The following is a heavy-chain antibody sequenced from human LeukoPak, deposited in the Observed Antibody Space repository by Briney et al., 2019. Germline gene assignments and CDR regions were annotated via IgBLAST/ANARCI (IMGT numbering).Heavy chain of an antibody. D-gene: IGHD5-12*01. J-gene: IGHJ4*02. CDR2: IFYSGST. CDR3: ARDGYSGSDAL. Sequence: PSETLSLTCTVSGGSISTSSYYWGWVRQPPGKGLEWIGNIFYSGSTYYSPSLKSRVTISLDTSRNQFSLKLNSVTAADTAVYYCARDGYSGSDALWGQGTLVTVSS. V-gene: IGHV4-39*07. CDR1: GGSISTSSYY.